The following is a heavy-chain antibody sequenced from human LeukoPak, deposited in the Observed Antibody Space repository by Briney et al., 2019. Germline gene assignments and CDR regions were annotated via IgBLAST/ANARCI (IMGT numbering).Heavy chain of an antibody. CDR1: GYTFTSYY. CDR3: ARTNYYDSSGYHWFGP. Sequence: ASVKVSCKASGYTFTSYYMHWVRQAPGQGLEWMGIINPSGGSTSYAQKFQGRVTMTRDTSTSTVYMELSSLRSEDTAVYYCARTNYYDSSGYHWFGPWGQGTLVTVSS. D-gene: IGHD3-22*01. V-gene: IGHV1-46*01. CDR2: INPSGGST. J-gene: IGHJ5*02.